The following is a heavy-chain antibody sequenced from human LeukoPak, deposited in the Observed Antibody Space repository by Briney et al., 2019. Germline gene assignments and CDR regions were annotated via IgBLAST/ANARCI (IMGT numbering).Heavy chain of an antibody. Sequence: ASVKVSCKASGYSFTDYYIHWVRQAPGQGLEWIGWINPKSGGTNYAQKFQGRVTVTRDTSINTAYMELRSDDTAVYYCARALLQSFDWLTTEFDYWGQGTMVTVSS. J-gene: IGHJ4*02. CDR1: GYSFTDYY. CDR2: INPKSGGT. V-gene: IGHV1-2*02. CDR3: ARALLQSFDWLTTEFDY. D-gene: IGHD3-9*01.